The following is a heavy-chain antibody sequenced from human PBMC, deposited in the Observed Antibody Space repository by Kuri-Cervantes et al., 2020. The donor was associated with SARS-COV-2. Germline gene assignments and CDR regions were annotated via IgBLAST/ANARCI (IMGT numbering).Heavy chain of an antibody. V-gene: IGHV4-59*01. CDR2: IYYSGSV. D-gene: IGHD2-2*01. CDR3: ARSAAAFYGMDV. CDR1: GDSISPYY. Sequence: SETLSLTCSVSGDSISPYYWTWIRQPPGKGLEWIGHIYYSGSVNYNPSLMSQLTISVDKSKNQVSLKLTSVTAADTAVYYCARSAAAFYGMDVWGQGTTVTVSS. J-gene: IGHJ6*02.